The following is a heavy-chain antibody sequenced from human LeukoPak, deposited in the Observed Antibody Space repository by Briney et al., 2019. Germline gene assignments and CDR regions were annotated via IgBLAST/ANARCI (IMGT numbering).Heavy chain of an antibody. V-gene: IGHV3-23*01. J-gene: IGHJ3*02. Sequence: GGALRISCAAPGFTFCSYAMSLVRPAPGEGLEGGSAICGSGGSTYYADSVKGRFTISRDNSKNTLYLQMNSLRAEDTAVYYCAKGWDNSGWYSDDAFDIWGQGTMVTVSS. CDR1: GFTFCSYA. CDR2: ICGSGGST. D-gene: IGHD6-19*01. CDR3: AKGWDNSGWYSDDAFDI.